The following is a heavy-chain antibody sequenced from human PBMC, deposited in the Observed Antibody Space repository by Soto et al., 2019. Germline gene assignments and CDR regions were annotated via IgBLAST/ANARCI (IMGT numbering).Heavy chain of an antibody. CDR2: IYYSGST. D-gene: IGHD3-22*01. J-gene: IGHJ5*02. CDR3: ARYYYVSSGYYTFSWFDP. CDR1: GGSISSCGYH. V-gene: IGHV4-31*03. Sequence: SETLSLTCTVSGGSISSCGYHWSWIRQHPGKGLEWIGYIYYSGSTYYNPSLKSRVTISVDTSKNQFSLKLSSVTAADTAVYYCARYYYVSSGYYTFSWFDPWGQGTLVT.